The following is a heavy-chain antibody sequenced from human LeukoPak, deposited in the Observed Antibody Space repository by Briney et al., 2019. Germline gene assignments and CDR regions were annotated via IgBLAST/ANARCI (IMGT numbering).Heavy chain of an antibody. D-gene: IGHD6-13*01. CDR2: IYYSGST. CDR1: GYSISSGYY. J-gene: IGHJ3*02. V-gene: IGHV4-61*01. CDR3: ARDSSSWSSVAFDI. Sequence: SETLSLTCTVSGYSISSGYYWGWIRQPPGKGLEWIGYIYYSGSTNYNPSLKSRVTISVDTSKNQFSLKLSSVTAADTAVYYCARDSSSWSSVAFDIWGQGTMVTVSS.